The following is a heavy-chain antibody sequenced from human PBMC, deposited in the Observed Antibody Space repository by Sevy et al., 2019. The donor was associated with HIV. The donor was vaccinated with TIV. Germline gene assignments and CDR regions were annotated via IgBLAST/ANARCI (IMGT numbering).Heavy chain of an antibody. Sequence: ASVKVSCKASGYTFTSYAMNWVRQAPGQGLEWMGWINTNTGNPTYAQGFTGRFVFSLDTSVSPAYRQISSLKAVDTAVYYCARDPYYYDSSGYSPLYGMDVWGQGTTVTVSS. CDR1: GYTFTSYA. CDR2: INTNTGNP. V-gene: IGHV7-4-1*02. D-gene: IGHD3-22*01. CDR3: ARDPYYYDSSGYSPLYGMDV. J-gene: IGHJ6*02.